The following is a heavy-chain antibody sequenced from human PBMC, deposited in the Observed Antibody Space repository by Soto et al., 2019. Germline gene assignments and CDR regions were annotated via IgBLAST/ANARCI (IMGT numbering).Heavy chain of an antibody. D-gene: IGHD5-18*01. CDR3: ARRYGTSMDV. V-gene: IGHV4-59*01. CDR1: GGSISSYY. CDR2: IYYSGST. J-gene: IGHJ6*02. Sequence: SETLSLTCTVSGGSISSYYWSWIRQPPGKGLQWIGYIYYSGSTNYNPSLKSRVTISVDTSKNQSSLKLSSETAADTAVYYCARRYGTSMDVWGQGTTVTVSS.